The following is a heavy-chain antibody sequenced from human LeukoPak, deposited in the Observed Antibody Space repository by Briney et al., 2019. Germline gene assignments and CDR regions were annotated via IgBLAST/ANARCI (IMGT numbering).Heavy chain of an antibody. CDR3: ARADYYGSGSSIRRKFDP. CDR2: MNPNSGNT. J-gene: IGHJ5*02. Sequence: ASVKVSCKASGYSFTSHYMHWVRQATGQGLEWMGWMNPNSGNTGYAQKFQGRVTMTRNTSISTAYMELSSLRSEDTAAYYCARADYYGSGSSIRRKFDPWGQGTLVTVSS. D-gene: IGHD3-10*01. V-gene: IGHV1-8*02. CDR1: GYSFTSHY.